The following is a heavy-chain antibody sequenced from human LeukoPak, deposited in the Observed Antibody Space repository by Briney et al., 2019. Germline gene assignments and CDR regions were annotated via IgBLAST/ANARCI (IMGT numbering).Heavy chain of an antibody. D-gene: IGHD3-9*01. CDR3: AKGMYYDILSGYVLDY. V-gene: IGHV3-23*01. CDR2: ISSGGGST. J-gene: IGHJ4*02. Sequence: PGGSLRLSCSASGFNFNIFPMSWVRQAPGKGLEWVSGISSGGGSTYYADSVKGRFTISRDNSKNTLYLQMNSLRVEDTALYYCAKGMYYDILSGYVLDYWGQGTLVTVSS. CDR1: GFNFNIFP.